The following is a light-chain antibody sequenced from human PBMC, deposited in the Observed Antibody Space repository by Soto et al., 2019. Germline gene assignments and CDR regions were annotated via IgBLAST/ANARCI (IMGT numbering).Light chain of an antibody. CDR2: SNN. CDR1: SSNIGSNT. Sequence: QSMLTQPPSASGTPGQRVTISWSGSSSNIGSNTVNWYQQLPRTAPKLLIYSNNQRPSGVPDRFSGSKSGTSASLAISGLQSEDEADYYCAAWDDSLNGYVFGTGTKVTVL. J-gene: IGLJ1*01. V-gene: IGLV1-44*01. CDR3: AAWDDSLNGYV.